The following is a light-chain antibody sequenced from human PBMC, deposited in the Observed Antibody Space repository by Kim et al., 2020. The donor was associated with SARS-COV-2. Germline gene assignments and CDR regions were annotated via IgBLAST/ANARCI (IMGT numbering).Light chain of an antibody. J-gene: IGLJ3*02. CDR1: DIGSKS. Sequence: APGKTASITCGGNDIGSKSVHWYQQRPGQAPVLVIYYDSDRPSGIPERFSGSNSGNTATLTISRVEAGDEADYYCQVWDRSSDHWVFGGGTQLTVL. V-gene: IGLV3-21*01. CDR3: QVWDRSSDHWV. CDR2: YDS.